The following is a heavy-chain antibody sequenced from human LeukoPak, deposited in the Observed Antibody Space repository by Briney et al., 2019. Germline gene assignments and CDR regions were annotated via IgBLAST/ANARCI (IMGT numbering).Heavy chain of an antibody. CDR2: VYYSGST. Sequence: SETLSLTCTVSGGSISSSAYYWGWIRQSPGKGLEWIGDVYYSGSTFYNPSLMSRVTISADTAMNQFSLKLSSVTAADTAVYYCARHSFYYYYYIDVWGKGTTVIVSS. V-gene: IGHV4-39*01. CDR1: GGSISSSAYY. CDR3: ARHSFYYYYYIDV. J-gene: IGHJ6*03.